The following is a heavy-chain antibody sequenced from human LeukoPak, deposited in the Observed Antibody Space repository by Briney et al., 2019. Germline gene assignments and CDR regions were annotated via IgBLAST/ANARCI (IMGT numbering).Heavy chain of an antibody. CDR1: GFTFSSYG. V-gene: IGHV3-30*18. CDR2: MCDDGTNE. CDR3: AKDLRHYDFWSGSPLDY. Sequence: GGSLRLSCAASGFTFSSYGMHWVRQAPGKGLEWVAVMCDDGTNEYYVESVRGRFTISRDNGKRTLYLQMNSLRAEDTAVYYCAKDLRHYDFWSGSPLDYWGQGTLVTVSS. D-gene: IGHD3-3*01. J-gene: IGHJ4*02.